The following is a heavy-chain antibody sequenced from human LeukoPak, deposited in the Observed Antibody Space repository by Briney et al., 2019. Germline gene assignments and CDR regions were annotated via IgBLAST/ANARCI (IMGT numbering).Heavy chain of an antibody. CDR3: ARDLRSSTSFYYYYYYMDV. CDR2: INPSGGST. J-gene: IGHJ6*03. Sequence: ASVKVSCKASGYTFTSYYMHWVRQAPGQGLEWMGIINPSGGSTSYARKFQGRVTMTRDMSTSTVYMELSSLSSEDTAVYYCARDLRSSTSFYYYYYYMDVWGKGTTVTVSS. V-gene: IGHV1-46*01. D-gene: IGHD2-2*01. CDR1: GYTFTSYY.